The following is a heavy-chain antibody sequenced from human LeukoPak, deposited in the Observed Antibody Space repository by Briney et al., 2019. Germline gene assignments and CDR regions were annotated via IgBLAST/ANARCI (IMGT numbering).Heavy chain of an antibody. V-gene: IGHV1-2*02. CDR3: ARDEGIAAAGGCLWYFDL. J-gene: IGHJ2*01. CDR2: INPNSGGT. D-gene: IGHD6-13*01. CDR1: GYTFTGYY. Sequence: GASVKVSCKASGYTFTGYYMHWVRQAPGQGLEWMGWINPNSGGTNYAQKFQGRVTMTRDTSISTAYMELSRLRSDDTAVYYCARDEGIAAAGGCLWYFDLWGRGTLVTVS.